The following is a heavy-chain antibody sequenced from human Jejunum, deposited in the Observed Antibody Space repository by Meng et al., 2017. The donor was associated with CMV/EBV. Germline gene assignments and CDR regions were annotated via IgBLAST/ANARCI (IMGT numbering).Heavy chain of an antibody. J-gene: IGHJ4*02. D-gene: IGHD2-21*01. CDR3: ANLGSDLGY. CDR1: GLAFSRYA. Sequence: SCATSGLAFSRYAMGWVRQAPGKGLKWVSDISDSSGSTYYADSVKGRFTIFRDNSKNTQYLQMNSLRVEDTAIYYYANLGSDLGYWGQGTLVTVSS. CDR2: ISDSSGST. V-gene: IGHV3-23*01.